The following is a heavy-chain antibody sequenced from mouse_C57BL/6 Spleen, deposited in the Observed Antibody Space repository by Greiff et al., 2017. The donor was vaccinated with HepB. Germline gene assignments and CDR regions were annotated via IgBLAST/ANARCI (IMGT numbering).Heavy chain of an antibody. V-gene: IGHV5-17*01. J-gene: IGHJ4*01. D-gene: IGHD2-4*01. CDR2: ISSGSSTI. CDR1: GFTFSDYG. Sequence: DVQLVESGGGLVKPGGSLKLSCAASGFTFSDYGMHWVRQAPEKGLEWVAYISSGSSTIYYADTVKGRFTISRDNAKNTLFLQMTSLRSEDTAMYYCARDDYGGAKDYWGQGTSVTVSS. CDR3: ARDDYGGAKDY.